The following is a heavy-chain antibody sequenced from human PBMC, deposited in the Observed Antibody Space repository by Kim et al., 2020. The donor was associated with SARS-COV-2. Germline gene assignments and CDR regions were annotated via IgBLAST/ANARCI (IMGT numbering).Heavy chain of an antibody. D-gene: IGHD3-10*01. J-gene: IGHJ6*02. Sequence: SETLSLTCTVSGGSISSGGYYWSWIRQHPGKGLEWIGYIYYSGSTYYNPSLKSRVTISVDTSKNQFSPKLSSVTAADTAVYYCARGYGSGSPYGMDVWGQGTTVTVSS. CDR2: IYYSGST. CDR3: ARGYGSGSPYGMDV. CDR1: GGSISSGGYY. V-gene: IGHV4-31*03.